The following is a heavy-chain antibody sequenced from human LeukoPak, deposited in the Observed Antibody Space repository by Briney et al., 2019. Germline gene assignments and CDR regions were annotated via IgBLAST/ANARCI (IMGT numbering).Heavy chain of an antibody. CDR2: ISTSSIYI. CDR1: GFTFSRYS. D-gene: IGHD1-1*01. V-gene: IGHV3-21*01. CDR3: ARFWRYTPPDY. J-gene: IGHJ4*02. Sequence: GGSLRLSCAASGFTFSRYSMNWVRQAPGKGLEWVSSISTSSIYIYYADSVKGRFTISRDNAKNTLYLQMNSLRAEDTAVYYCARFWRYTPPDYWGQGTLVTVSS.